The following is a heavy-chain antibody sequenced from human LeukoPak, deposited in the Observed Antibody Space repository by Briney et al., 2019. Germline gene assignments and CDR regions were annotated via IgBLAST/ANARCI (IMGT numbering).Heavy chain of an antibody. CDR1: GGTFSSYA. D-gene: IGHD3-3*01. Sequence: ASVKVSCKASGGTFSSYAISWVRQAPGQGLEWMGWISAYNGNTNYAQKLQGRVTMTTDTSTSTAYMELRSLRSDDTAVYYCARTHYNFWSGYPPLDYWGQGTLVTVSS. V-gene: IGHV1-18*01. CDR3: ARTHYNFWSGYPPLDY. J-gene: IGHJ4*02. CDR2: ISAYNGNT.